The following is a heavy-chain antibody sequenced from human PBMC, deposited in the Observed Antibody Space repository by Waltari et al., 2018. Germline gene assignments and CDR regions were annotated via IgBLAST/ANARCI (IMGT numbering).Heavy chain of an antibody. CDR3: ARDRGPSAVTSFDS. CDR1: GYTFTSYG. Sequence: QLMQSGAEVKKPGASVRVSCKASGYTFTSYGINWVRQAPGRGLEWMGWIIGYNGNINYAQSLQGRISMTTDTSTSTAYMELRSLTSDDTAVYYCARDRGPSAVTSFDSWGQGTLVTVSP. V-gene: IGHV1-18*01. J-gene: IGHJ4*02. D-gene: IGHD4-17*01. CDR2: IIGYNGNI.